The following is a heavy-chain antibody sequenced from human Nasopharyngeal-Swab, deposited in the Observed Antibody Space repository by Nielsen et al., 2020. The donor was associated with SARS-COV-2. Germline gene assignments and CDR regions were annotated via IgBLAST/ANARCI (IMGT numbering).Heavy chain of an antibody. CDR1: GFTVSSNY. CDR2: LYSGGLT. CDR3: AREGSWDTAFDY. D-gene: IGHD5-18*01. J-gene: IGHJ4*02. V-gene: IGHV3-53*01. Sequence: GGSLRLSCAASGFTVSSNYMSWVRQAQGKGLEWVSVLYSGGLTNYADSVKGRFTISRDNSKNTLYLQMNSLRAEDTAVYYCAREGSWDTAFDYWGQGTLVTVSS.